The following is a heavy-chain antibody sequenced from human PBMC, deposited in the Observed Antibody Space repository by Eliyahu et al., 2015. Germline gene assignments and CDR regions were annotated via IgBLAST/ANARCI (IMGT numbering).Heavy chain of an antibody. CDR3: ASRLSGSSSSRGFDY. Sequence: QVQLQESGPGLVKPSETLSLTCTVSGGSISSYYWSWIRQPAGKGLEWIGRIYTSGSTNYXPSLKSRVTMSVDTSKNQFSLKLSSVTAADTAVYYCASRLSGSSSSRGFDYWGQGTLVTVSS. V-gene: IGHV4-4*07. CDR2: IYTSGST. J-gene: IGHJ4*02. CDR1: GGSISSYY. D-gene: IGHD6-6*01.